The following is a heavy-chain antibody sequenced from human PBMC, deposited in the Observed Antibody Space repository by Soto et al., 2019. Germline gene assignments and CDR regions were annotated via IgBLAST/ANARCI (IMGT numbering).Heavy chain of an antibody. Sequence: QVQLQESGPGLVKPSQTLSLTCTVSGGSINSGDYYWSWIRQHPGKGLEWIGYIYYSGSTYYNPSLKSRVIISVEPSKNHFSLKPSSVTAADTAVYYCARDNALVRGLESDYYYGMDVWGQGTTVTVSS. CDR3: ARDNALVRGLESDYYYGMDV. V-gene: IGHV4-31*03. J-gene: IGHJ6*02. D-gene: IGHD3-10*01. CDR2: IYYSGST. CDR1: GGSINSGDYY.